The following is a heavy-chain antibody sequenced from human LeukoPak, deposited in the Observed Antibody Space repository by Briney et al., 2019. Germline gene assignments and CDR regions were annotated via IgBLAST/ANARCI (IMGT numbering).Heavy chain of an antibody. Sequence: GGSLRLSCTASGFTLRNYWMHWVRQVPGKRLVWVSRISGDGSVTNYPDSVQGRFTISRDNAKNILYLQINSLRSEHRAVYYCARYSSSAGGAAYYLDYWGHGTLVTVSS. CDR1: GFTLRNYW. CDR3: ARYSSSAGGAAYYLDY. J-gene: IGHJ4*01. CDR2: ISGDGSVT. V-gene: IGHV3-74*01. D-gene: IGHD3-22*01.